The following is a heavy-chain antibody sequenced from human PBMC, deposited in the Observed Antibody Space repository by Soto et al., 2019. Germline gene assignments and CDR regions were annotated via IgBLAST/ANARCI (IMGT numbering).Heavy chain of an antibody. CDR3: ARDKITGLFDY. D-gene: IGHD2-8*02. Sequence: QVQLQQSGAGLLKPSETLSLSCAVYGGSFSGYYWTWIRQPPRTGLDWIGEINRSASTNYNPSLKSRVTISVDTSKNQFSLKLTSVTAADTAVYYCARDKITGLFDYWGQGTLVTVSS. V-gene: IGHV4-34*01. J-gene: IGHJ4*02. CDR2: INRSAST. CDR1: GGSFSGYY.